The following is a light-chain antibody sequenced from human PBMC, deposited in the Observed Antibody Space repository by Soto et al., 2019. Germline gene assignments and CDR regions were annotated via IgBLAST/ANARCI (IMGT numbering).Light chain of an antibody. CDR2: GAS. J-gene: IGKJ4*01. Sequence: EIVLTQSPGTLSLSPGESAALSCRASQSVSSNYLDWYRHKPGQAPRLLIYGASSRATGIPDRFIGSGSGTDFTLTISRLEPEDFAVYYCKQYSNSPLLLTFGGGTKVEIK. CDR3: KQYSNSPLLLT. CDR1: QSVSSNY. V-gene: IGKV3-20*01.